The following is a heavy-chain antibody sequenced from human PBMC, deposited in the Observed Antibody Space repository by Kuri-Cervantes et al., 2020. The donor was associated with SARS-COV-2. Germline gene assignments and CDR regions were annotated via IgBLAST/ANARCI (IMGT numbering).Heavy chain of an antibody. CDR1: GGSISSGDYY. Sequence: LSLTCTVSGGSISSGDYYMSWIRQAPGKGLEWVSYISSSGSTIYYADSVKGRFTISGDNAKNSLYLQMNSLRAEDTAVYYCARGGSYYQAFDYWGQGTLVTVSS. V-gene: IGHV3-11*04. CDR3: ARGGSYYQAFDY. D-gene: IGHD1-26*01. CDR2: ISSSGSTI. J-gene: IGHJ4*02.